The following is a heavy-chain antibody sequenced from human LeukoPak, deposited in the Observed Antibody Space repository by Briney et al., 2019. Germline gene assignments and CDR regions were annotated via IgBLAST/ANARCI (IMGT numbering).Heavy chain of an antibody. CDR3: AREIPSMVRGIVRANWFDP. CDR1: GGSISSYY. Sequence: SETLSLTCTVSGGSISSYYWSWIRQPPGKGLEWIGYIYYSGSTNYNPSLKSRVTISVDTSKNQFSLKLSSVTAADTAVYYCAREIPSMVRGIVRANWFDPWGQGTLVTVSS. D-gene: IGHD3-10*01. J-gene: IGHJ5*02. V-gene: IGHV4-59*01. CDR2: IYYSGST.